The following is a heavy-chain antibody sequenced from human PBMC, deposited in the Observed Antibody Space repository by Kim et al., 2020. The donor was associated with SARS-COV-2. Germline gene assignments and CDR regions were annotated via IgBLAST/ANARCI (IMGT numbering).Heavy chain of an antibody. D-gene: IGHD1-1*01. V-gene: IGHV3-74*01. CDR3: TRDARNWNRIGY. J-gene: IGHJ4*02. Sequence: TYADFVKGRFTISRDNAKNTLYLQMTSVGVEDTAVYYCTRDARNWNRIGYWGQGTQVTVSP.